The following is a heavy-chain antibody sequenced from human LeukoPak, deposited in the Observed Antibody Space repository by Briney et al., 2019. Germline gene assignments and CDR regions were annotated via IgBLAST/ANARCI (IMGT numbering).Heavy chain of an antibody. CDR3: ATEGYYYGMDV. CDR1: GYTFTDYY. V-gene: IGHV1-2*06. J-gene: IGHJ6*02. CDR2: VNPNTGGP. Sequence: GASVKVSCKASGYTFTDYYIHWVRQAPGQGLEWMGRVNPNTGGPNYAQKFQGRVTMTEDTSTDTAYMELSSLRSEDTAVYYCATEGYYYGMDVWAKGPRSPSP.